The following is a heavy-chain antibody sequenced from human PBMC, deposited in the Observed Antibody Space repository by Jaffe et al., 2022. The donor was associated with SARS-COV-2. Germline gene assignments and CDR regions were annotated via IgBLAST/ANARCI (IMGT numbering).Heavy chain of an antibody. CDR3: ASSITMVRGQFDY. J-gene: IGHJ4*02. D-gene: IGHD3-10*01. CDR1: GGSISSGSYY. CDR2: IYTSGST. V-gene: IGHV4-61*02. Sequence: QVQLQESGPGLVKPSQTLSLTCTVSGGSISSGSYYWSWIRQPAGKGLEWIGRIYTSGSTNYNPSLKSRVTISVDTSKNQFSLKLSSVTAADTAVYYCASSITMVRGQFDYWGQGTLVTVSS.